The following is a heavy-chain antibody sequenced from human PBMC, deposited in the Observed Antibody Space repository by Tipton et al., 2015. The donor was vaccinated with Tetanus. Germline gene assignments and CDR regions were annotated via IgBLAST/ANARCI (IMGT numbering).Heavy chain of an antibody. Sequence: SLRLSCAASGFTFSSHSMNWVRQAPGKGLEWVSSISDNSVYIYYTESVKGRFIISRDNAKSSLYLQMNSLRADDTAVYYCAKEFQRARIRFFDSWGQGTQVTASS. D-gene: IGHD3-10*01. CDR1: GFTFSSHS. V-gene: IGHV3-21*06. CDR2: ISDNSVYI. CDR3: AKEFQRARIRFFDS. J-gene: IGHJ4*02.